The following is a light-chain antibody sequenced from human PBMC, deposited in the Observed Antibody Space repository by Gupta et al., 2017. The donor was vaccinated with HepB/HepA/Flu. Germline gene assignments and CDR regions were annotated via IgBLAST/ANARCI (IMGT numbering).Light chain of an antibody. V-gene: IGLV2-23*02. Sequence: QSALTQSASVSGSPGQSITISCTGTSSDVGSYNLVSWYQQHPGKAPQLMIYEVSKRPSGVSIRFSRSKSGNTASLTISGLQAEDEAEYYCCSHAGSTTYVVFGGGTKLTVL. CDR2: EVS. J-gene: IGLJ2*01. CDR3: CSHAGSTTYVV. CDR1: SSDVGSYNL.